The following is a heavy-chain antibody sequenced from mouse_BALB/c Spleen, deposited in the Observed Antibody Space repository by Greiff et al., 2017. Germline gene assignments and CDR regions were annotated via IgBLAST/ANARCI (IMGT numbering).Heavy chain of an antibody. D-gene: IGHD2-14*01. CDR2: INPYYGST. J-gene: IGHJ4*01. CDR1: GYSFTDYI. V-gene: IGHV1-39*01. Sequence: EVQLQQTGPELVKPGASVKISCKASGYSFTDYIMLWVKQSHGKSLEWIGNINPYYGSTSYNLKFKGKATLTVDKSSSTAYMQLNSLTSEDSAVYYCARGDYRYDEGYYYAMDYWGQGTSVTVSS. CDR3: ARGDYRYDEGYYYAMDY.